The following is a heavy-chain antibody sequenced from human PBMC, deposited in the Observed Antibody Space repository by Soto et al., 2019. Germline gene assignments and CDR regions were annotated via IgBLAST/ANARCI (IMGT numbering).Heavy chain of an antibody. Sequence: GASVKVSCKVSGYTLTELSMHWVRQAPGKGLEWMGGFDPEDGETIYAQKFQGRVTMTEDTSTDTAYMELSSLRSEDTAVYYCATDTGYLSGYDSGDFDYWGQGTLVTVSS. CDR1: GYTLTELS. CDR2: FDPEDGET. CDR3: ATDTGYLSGYDSGDFDY. V-gene: IGHV1-24*01. J-gene: IGHJ4*02. D-gene: IGHD5-12*01.